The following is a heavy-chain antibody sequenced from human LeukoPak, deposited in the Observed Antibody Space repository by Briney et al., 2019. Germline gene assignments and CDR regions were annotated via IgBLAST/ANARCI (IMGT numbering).Heavy chain of an antibody. D-gene: IGHD3-3*01. CDR1: GGSVSSGSYY. J-gene: IGHJ4*02. CDR2: IHYSGST. V-gene: IGHV4-61*01. CDR3: AAQPFWSGYYPLDY. Sequence: SETLSLTCTVSGGSVSSGSYYWTWIRQPPGKGLEWIGYIHYSGSTNYNPSLKSRVTISVDTSKNQFSLKLSSVTAADTAVYYCAAQPFWSGYYPLDYWGQGTLVTVSS.